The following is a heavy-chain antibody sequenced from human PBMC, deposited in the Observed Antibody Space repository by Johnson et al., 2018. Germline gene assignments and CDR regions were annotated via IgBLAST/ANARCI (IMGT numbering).Heavy chain of an antibody. CDR3: AKERAYCGGDCYYGAFDI. Sequence: EVQLVESGGGVVQPGKSLRLSCEASGFTFSSYGMHWVRQAPGKGLEWVSAISGSGGSTYYADSVKGRFTISRDNSKNTLYLQMNSLRAEDTAVYYCAKERAYCGGDCYYGAFDIWGQGTMVTVSS. D-gene: IGHD2-21*02. CDR1: GFTFSSYG. J-gene: IGHJ3*02. CDR2: ISGSGGST. V-gene: IGHV3-23*04.